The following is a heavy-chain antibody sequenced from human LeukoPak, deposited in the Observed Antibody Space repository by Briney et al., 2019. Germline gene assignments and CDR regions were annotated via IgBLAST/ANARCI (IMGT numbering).Heavy chain of an antibody. CDR2: ISAYNGNT. Sequence: ASAKVSCKASGYTFTSYGISWVRQAPGQGLEWMGWISAYNGNTNYAQKLQGRVTMTTDTSTSTAYMELRSLRSDDTAVYYCARGYYDFWSGYLYYFDYWGQGTLVTVSS. CDR1: GYTFTSYG. CDR3: ARGYYDFWSGYLYYFDY. J-gene: IGHJ4*02. V-gene: IGHV1-18*01. D-gene: IGHD3-3*01.